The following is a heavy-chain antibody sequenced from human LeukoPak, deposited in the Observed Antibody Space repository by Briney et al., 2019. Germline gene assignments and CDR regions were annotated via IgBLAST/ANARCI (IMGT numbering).Heavy chain of an antibody. Sequence: GESLKISCKGSGYSFTSYWIGWVRQMPGKGLEWMGIIYPGDSDTRYSPSFQGQVTISADKSISTAYLQWSSLKASDTAMYYCARSPYCSSTSCYRDDAFDIWGQGTMVTVSS. V-gene: IGHV5-51*01. CDR2: IYPGDSDT. J-gene: IGHJ3*02. CDR3: ARSPYCSSTSCYRDDAFDI. D-gene: IGHD2-2*02. CDR1: GYSFTSYW.